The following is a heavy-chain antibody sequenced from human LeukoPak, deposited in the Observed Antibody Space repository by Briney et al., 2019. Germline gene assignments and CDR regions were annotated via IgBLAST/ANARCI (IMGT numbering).Heavy chain of an antibody. J-gene: IGHJ4*02. D-gene: IGHD1-26*01. CDR2: ISSSSSYI. CDR1: GFTFSGSA. V-gene: IGHV3-21*01. CDR3: ARDSAYSGSFD. Sequence: AGGSLKLSCAASGFTFSGSAMHWVRQASGKGLEWVSSISSSSSYIYYADSVKGRFTISRDNAKNSLYLQMNSLRAEDTAVYYCARDSAYSGSFDWGQGTLVTVSS.